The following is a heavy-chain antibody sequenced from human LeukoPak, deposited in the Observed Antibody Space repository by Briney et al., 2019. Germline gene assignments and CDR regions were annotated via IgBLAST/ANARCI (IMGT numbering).Heavy chain of an antibody. J-gene: IGHJ6*03. CDR2: INPNSGGT. Sequence: ASVKVSCKASGYTFTGYYMHWVRQAPGQGLEWMGWINPNSGGTNNAQKFQGRVTMTRDTSISTAYMELSRLRSDDTAVYYCARGGSFWSGYYTPYYYYYMDVWGKGTTVTVSS. CDR3: ARGGSFWSGYYTPYYYYYMDV. D-gene: IGHD3-3*01. V-gene: IGHV1-2*02. CDR1: GYTFTGYY.